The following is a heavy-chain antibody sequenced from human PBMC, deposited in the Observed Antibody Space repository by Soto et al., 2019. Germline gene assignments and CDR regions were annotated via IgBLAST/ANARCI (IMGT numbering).Heavy chain of an antibody. CDR1: GFRFNTYY. CDR3: AKDISDAVPGHEVWEF. V-gene: IGHV3-23*01. D-gene: IGHD3-10*01. Sequence: DVQLLESGGGLVQPGGSLTLSCTASGFRFNTYYMSWIRQVPGKGLEWVSVISDSGTRTWYADSVKGRLTISRDNSKNTLFLHMDSLRAEDTAIYYCAKDISDAVPGHEVWEFWGQGTLVTVSS. CDR2: ISDSGTRT. J-gene: IGHJ1*01.